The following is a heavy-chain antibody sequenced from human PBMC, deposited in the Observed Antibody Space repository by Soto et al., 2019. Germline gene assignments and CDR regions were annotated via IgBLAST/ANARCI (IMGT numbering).Heavy chain of an antibody. CDR3: TRGQDYYDRSGYDDY. Sequence: QVQLVQSGTEVKKPGASVKVSCKTSGYSFKSYGISWVRQAPGQGLEWMGWIRGYNGDTDYVQKLQGRVTMTADTSTSTAYMELRSLRLDDTAVYYCTRGQDYYDRSGYDDYWGQGTLVTVSS. D-gene: IGHD3-22*01. CDR1: GYSFKSYG. J-gene: IGHJ4*02. V-gene: IGHV1-18*01. CDR2: IRGYNGDT.